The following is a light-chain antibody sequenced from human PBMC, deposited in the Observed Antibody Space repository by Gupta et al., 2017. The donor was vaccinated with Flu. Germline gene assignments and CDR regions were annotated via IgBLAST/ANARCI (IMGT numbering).Light chain of an antibody. CDR3: QQYNNGPPYT. CDR2: GAS. J-gene: IGKJ2*01. V-gene: IGKV3-15*01. Sequence: VTLSVSPGERATLSCRASQSVSSNLAWYQQKPGQAPRLLIYGASTRATGIPARFSGSGSGTEFTLTISSLQSEDFAVYYCQQYNNGPPYTFGQGTKLEIK. CDR1: QSVSSN.